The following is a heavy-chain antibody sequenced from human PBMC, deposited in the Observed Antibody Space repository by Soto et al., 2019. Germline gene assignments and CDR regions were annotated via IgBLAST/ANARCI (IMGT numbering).Heavy chain of an antibody. D-gene: IGHD5-18*01. J-gene: IGHJ4*02. CDR1: GGSISSYY. CDR3: ARAPDMAMATVLDY. CDR2: IYYSGST. Sequence: PSETLSLTCTVSGGSISSYYCSWIRQPPGKGLEWIGYIYYSGSTNHNPSLKSRVTISVDTSKSQFSLKVSSVTAADTAVYYCARAPDMAMATVLDYWGQGTLVTVSS. V-gene: IGHV4-59*01.